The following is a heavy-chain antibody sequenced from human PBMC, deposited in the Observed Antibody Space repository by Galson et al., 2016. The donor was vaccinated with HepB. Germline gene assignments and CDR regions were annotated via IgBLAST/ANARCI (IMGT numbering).Heavy chain of an antibody. V-gene: IGHV2-5*02. CDR2: IYWDDED. D-gene: IGHD3/OR15-3a*01. CDR3: AHIGRTRYFDT. Sequence: PALVKPTQTLTLTCSVSGISVTTFEVGVGWIRQSPGKAPEWLAIIYWDDEDRYSPSLKSRLTITRDTSKNQVVLTMINMDPEDTATYYCAHIGRTRYFDTRGQGTLVTVSS. CDR1: GISVTTFEVG. J-gene: IGHJ4*02.